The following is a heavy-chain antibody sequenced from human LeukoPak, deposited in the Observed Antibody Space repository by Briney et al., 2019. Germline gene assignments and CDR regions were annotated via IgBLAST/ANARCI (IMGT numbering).Heavy chain of an antibody. CDR1: GYTFTSYD. CDR2: MNPNSGNT. CDR3: ARSGNRIAAAGTDYFDY. Sequence: ASVKVSCKASGYTFTSYDINWVRQAPGQGLEWMGWMNPNSGNTGYAQKFQGRVTITADESTSTAYMELSSLRSEDTAVYYCARSGNRIAAAGTDYFDYWGQGTLVTVSS. J-gene: IGHJ4*02. D-gene: IGHD6-13*01. V-gene: IGHV1-8*01.